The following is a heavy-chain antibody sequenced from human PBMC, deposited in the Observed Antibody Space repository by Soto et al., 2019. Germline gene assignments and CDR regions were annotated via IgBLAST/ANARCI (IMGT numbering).Heavy chain of an antibody. CDR1: GFTFSSYS. V-gene: IGHV3-21*01. CDR2: ISSSSSYI. D-gene: IGHD5-12*01. Sequence: GGSLRLSCAASGFTFSSYSMNWVRQAPGKGLEWVSSISSSSSYIYYADSVKGRFTISRDNAKNSLYLQMNSLRAEDTAVYYCARDDEDSGYDNDAFDIWGQGTMVTVSS. J-gene: IGHJ3*02. CDR3: ARDDEDSGYDNDAFDI.